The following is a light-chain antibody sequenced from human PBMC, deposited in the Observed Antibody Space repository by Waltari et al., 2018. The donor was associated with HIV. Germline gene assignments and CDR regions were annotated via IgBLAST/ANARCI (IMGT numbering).Light chain of an antibody. CDR3: QVWDSSSDHPGV. J-gene: IGLJ2*01. CDR1: HIGRKS. Sequence: SYVLTQPPSVSVAPGQTARISCGGNHIGRKSVHWYQQKPGRAPATAVPGDTDRRSGIPERFSGSNSGNTATLTISRVEAGDEADYYCQVWDSSSDHPGVFGGGTKLTVL. V-gene: IGLV3-21*02. CDR2: GDT.